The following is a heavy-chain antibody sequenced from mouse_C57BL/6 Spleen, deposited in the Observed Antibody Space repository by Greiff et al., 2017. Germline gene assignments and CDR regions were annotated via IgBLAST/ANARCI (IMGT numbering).Heavy chain of an antibody. Sequence: QVQLQQPGAELVKPGASVKLSCKASGYTFTSYWMHWVKQRPGQGLEWIGMIHPNSGSTNYNEKFKSKATLTVDKSSSTAYMQLSSLTSEDSAVYYCAREEITTIVAHYAMDYWGQGTSVTVSS. CDR2: IHPNSGST. V-gene: IGHV1-64*01. CDR1: GYTFTSYW. J-gene: IGHJ4*01. D-gene: IGHD1-1*01. CDR3: AREEITTIVAHYAMDY.